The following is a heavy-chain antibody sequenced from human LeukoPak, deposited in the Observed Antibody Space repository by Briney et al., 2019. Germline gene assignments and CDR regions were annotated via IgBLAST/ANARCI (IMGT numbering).Heavy chain of an antibody. J-gene: IGHJ6*03. CDR3: ARRIAAAGTLGGYYMDV. CDR1: GFTFSSYA. V-gene: IGHV3-30-3*01. CDR2: ISYDGSNK. Sequence: GGSLRLSCAASGFTFSSYAMHWVRQAPGKGLEWVAVISYDGSNKYYADSVKGRFTISRDNAKNSLYLQMNSLRAEDTAVYYCARRIAAAGTLGGYYMDVWGKGITVTVSS. D-gene: IGHD6-13*01.